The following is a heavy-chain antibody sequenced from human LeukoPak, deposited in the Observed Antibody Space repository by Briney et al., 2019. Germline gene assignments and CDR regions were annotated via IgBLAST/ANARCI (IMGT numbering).Heavy chain of an antibody. CDR3: ARGKGGSYPYYFDY. J-gene: IGHJ4*02. D-gene: IGHD1-26*01. CDR1: GGSISSGDYY. CDR2: IYYSGST. Sequence: SQTLSLTCTISGGSISSGDYYWSWIRQPPGKSLEWIGYIYYSGSTYYNPSLKSRVTISVDTSKNQFSLKLSSVTAADTAVYYCARGKGGSYPYYFDYWGQGTLVTVSS. V-gene: IGHV4-30-4*08.